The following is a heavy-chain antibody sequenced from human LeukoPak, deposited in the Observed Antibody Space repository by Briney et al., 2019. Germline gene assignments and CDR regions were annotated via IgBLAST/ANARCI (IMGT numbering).Heavy chain of an antibody. D-gene: IGHD1-20*01. J-gene: IGHJ4*02. CDR3: ASFESYGITGTQALDY. Sequence: ASVKVSCKASGGTFSGYAITWVRQAPGQGLEWMGGIIPIFGTANYAQKFQGRVTITADKFTSTAYMELSRLRSDDTALYYCASFESYGITGTQALDYWGQGTLVTVSS. CDR1: GGTFSGYA. CDR2: IIPIFGTA. V-gene: IGHV1-69*06.